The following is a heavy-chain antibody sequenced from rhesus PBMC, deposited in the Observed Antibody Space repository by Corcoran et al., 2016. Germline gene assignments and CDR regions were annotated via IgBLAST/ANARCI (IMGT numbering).Heavy chain of an antibody. V-gene: IGHV3S5*01. CDR1: GFTFSSYG. D-gene: IGHD6-25*01. CDR3: AKPLRSRARGYSGSWNGLDY. CDR2: INSGGVST. Sequence: EVQLVETGGGLVQPGGSLKLSCAASGFTFSSYGMSWVRQAPGKGLEWVSAINSGGVSTYYADSSKGRVTISRDNSKKTLSLQMNSLRAEDTGVYYCAKPLRSRARGYSGSWNGLDYWGQGVLVTVSS. J-gene: IGHJ4*01.